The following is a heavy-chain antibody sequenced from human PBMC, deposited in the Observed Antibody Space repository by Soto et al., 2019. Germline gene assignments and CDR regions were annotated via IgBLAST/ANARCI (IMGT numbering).Heavy chain of an antibody. CDR1: GFTLLTYS. D-gene: IGHD4-17*01. Sequence: EVQLVESGGALVQPGGSLRLSCAASGFTLLTYSMNWVRQAPGKGLEWVAYISSSGRAIYYADSVKGRFTISRDTANNSVYLQMNSLSDEDAAVYYCARGAGSGDYAGYWGQGTLVIVSS. V-gene: IGHV3-48*02. J-gene: IGHJ4*02. CDR3: ARGAGSGDYAGY. CDR2: ISSSGRAI.